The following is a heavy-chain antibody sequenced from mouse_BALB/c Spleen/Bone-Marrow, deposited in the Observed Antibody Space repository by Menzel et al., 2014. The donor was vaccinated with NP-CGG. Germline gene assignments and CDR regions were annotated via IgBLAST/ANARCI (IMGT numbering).Heavy chain of an antibody. V-gene: IGHV5-6-4*01. Sequence: EVKVVESGGGLVKPGGSLKPSCAASGFTFSSYTMSWVRQTPEKRLEWVATVTSGGSYTYYPDSVKGRFTISRDNAKNTLYLQMSSLKSEDTAMYYCTRDNGPFDYWGQGTTLTVSS. CDR3: TRDNGPFDY. CDR2: VTSGGSYT. J-gene: IGHJ2*01. CDR1: GFTFSSYT. D-gene: IGHD1-2*01.